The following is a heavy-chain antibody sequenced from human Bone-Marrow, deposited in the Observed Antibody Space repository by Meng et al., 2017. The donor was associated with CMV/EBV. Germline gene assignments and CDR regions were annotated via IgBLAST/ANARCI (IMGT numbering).Heavy chain of an antibody. J-gene: IGHJ5*02. CDR1: FTFRKYW. Sequence: FTFRKYWMAWVRQTPGKGLEWVSSISSSSTYIFYADSVKGRFTISRDNAKNSLYLQMNSLRAEDTAVYYCARDMLFGVAPPNWFDPWGQGTLVTVSS. CDR3: ARDMLFGVAPPNWFDP. D-gene: IGHD3-3*01. V-gene: IGHV3-21*01. CDR2: ISSSSTYI.